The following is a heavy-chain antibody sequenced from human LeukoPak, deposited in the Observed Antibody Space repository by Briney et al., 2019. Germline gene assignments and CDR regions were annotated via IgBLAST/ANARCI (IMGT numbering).Heavy chain of an antibody. Sequence: AGSLRLSCVASGFTFSSYAMHWVRQAPGKGLEWVAVISYDEDNKYYGDSVKGRFTISRDNSKNTVFLQMNSLRTEDTAVYYCAKGWLFSHFDYWGQGTLVTVSS. CDR1: GFTFSSYA. CDR3: AKGWLFSHFDY. J-gene: IGHJ4*02. CDR2: ISYDEDNK. D-gene: IGHD3-22*01. V-gene: IGHV3-30*18.